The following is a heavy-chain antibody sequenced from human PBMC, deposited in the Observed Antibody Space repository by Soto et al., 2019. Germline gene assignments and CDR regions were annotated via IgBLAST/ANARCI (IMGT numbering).Heavy chain of an antibody. Sequence: PSETLSLTCTVSGDAIYIGGYYWTWIRQHPGKGLEWIGYIYHTGKTYYNPSLESRVTMSVDTSKNQFSLKLASVTAADTAVSYCARDGSSTANSTDPWGQASVVTVSS. CDR1: GDAIYIGGYY. CDR2: IYHTGKT. CDR3: ARDGSSTANSTDP. D-gene: IGHD2-2*01. J-gene: IGHJ5*02. V-gene: IGHV4-31*03.